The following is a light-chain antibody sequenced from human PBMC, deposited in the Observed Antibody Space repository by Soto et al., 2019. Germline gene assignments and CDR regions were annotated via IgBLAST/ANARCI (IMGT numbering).Light chain of an antibody. J-gene: IGLJ2*01. Sequence: QSALTQPASVSGSPGQSITISCTGSSSDVGGYNYVSWFQQHPGKAPKLMIYEVSNRPSGVSNRFSGSKSGNTASLTISGLHAEDKADYYCSSYTSSSTLYVVFGGGPKLTVL. CDR3: SSYTSSSTLYVV. CDR1: SSDVGGYNY. V-gene: IGLV2-14*01. CDR2: EVS.